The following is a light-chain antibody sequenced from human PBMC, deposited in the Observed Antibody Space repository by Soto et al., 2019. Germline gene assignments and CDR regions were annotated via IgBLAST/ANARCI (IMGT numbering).Light chain of an antibody. Sequence: EILMTQSPATLSVSPGERATVSCRASQSVSSNLAWYQQKPGQAPRLLIYGASTRATGIPARFSGSGSGTEFTLTISSLQSEDFAVYYCLQYSNWPSWTFGQGTKVEI. CDR2: GAS. CDR1: QSVSSN. V-gene: IGKV3-15*01. J-gene: IGKJ1*01. CDR3: LQYSNWPSWT.